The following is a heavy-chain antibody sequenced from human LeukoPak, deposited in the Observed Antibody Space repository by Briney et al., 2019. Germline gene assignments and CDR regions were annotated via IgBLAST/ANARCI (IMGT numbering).Heavy chain of an antibody. J-gene: IGHJ4*02. CDR1: GGTFSSYA. CDR2: IIPIFGTA. Sequence: SVRVSCKASGGTFSSYAISWVRQAPGQGLEWMGRIIPIFGTANYAQKFQGRVTITTDESTSTAYMELSSLRSEDTAVYYCARAPLGDGGLFDYWGQGTLVTVSS. D-gene: IGHD3-16*01. V-gene: IGHV1-69*05. CDR3: ARAPLGDGGLFDY.